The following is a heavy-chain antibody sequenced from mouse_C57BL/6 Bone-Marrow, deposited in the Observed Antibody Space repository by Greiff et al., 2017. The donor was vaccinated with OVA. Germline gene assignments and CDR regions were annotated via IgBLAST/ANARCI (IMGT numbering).Heavy chain of an antibody. Sequence: VKLKQSGPELVKPGASVKISCKASGYSFTSYYIHWVKQRPGQGLEWIGWIYPGSGNTKYNEKFKGKATLTADTSSSTAYMQLSSLTSEDSAVYYCSHYYGGSWGAMDYWGQGTSVTVSS. CDR3: SHYYGGSWGAMDY. D-gene: IGHD1-1*01. J-gene: IGHJ4*01. CDR1: GYSFTSYY. CDR2: IYPGSGNT. V-gene: IGHV1-66*01.